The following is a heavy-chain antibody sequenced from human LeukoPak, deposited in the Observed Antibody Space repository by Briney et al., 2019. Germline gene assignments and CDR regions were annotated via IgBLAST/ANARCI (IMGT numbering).Heavy chain of an antibody. CDR3: ERHERDASLDHALDI. J-gene: IGHJ3*02. Sequence: SETLSLTCTVCGGFISSYYWSWIRQPPGKGLEWIGYIYYSGSTSYNPSFKSRVTILVDTSKNQFSLKLSSVTAADTAVYYCERHERDASLDHALDIWGQGTMVTVSS. CDR1: GGFISSYY. D-gene: IGHD5-24*01. CDR2: IYYSGST. V-gene: IGHV4-59*08.